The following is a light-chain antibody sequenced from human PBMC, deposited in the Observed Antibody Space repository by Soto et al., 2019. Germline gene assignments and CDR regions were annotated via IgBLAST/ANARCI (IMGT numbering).Light chain of an antibody. CDR2: VAS. V-gene: IGKV1-39*01. J-gene: IGKJ2*01. CDR3: QQTFSPPYT. Sequence: DIQMTQSLSSLSASVGDSVTITCRASQSISNSLSWYQQKPGKAPKFLIYVASTLQRGDPSRFSGSGSGTDFTLTISSLQPEDCATYCCQQTFSPPYTFGQGTTLEIK. CDR1: QSISNS.